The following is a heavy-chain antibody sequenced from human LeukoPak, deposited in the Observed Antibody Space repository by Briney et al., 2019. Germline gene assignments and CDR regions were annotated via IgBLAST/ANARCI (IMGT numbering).Heavy chain of an antibody. Sequence: ASVKVSCKASGYTFTTYKMHWVRQAPGQGLEWVGIINPSDGDRRNAQKFQGRVTMTRDTSTSTFYMELSSLRSDDTAVYYCAKDGGSYSADYWGQETLVTVSS. J-gene: IGHJ4*02. CDR1: GYTFTTYK. CDR3: AKDGGSYSADY. V-gene: IGHV1-46*01. D-gene: IGHD3-10*01. CDR2: INPSDGDR.